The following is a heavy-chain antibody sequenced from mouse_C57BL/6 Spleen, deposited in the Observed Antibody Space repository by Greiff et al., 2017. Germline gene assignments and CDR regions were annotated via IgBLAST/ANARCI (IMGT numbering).Heavy chain of an antibody. V-gene: IGHV1-39*01. CDR3: ASGNWDLAWFAY. D-gene: IGHD4-1*01. CDR2: IYPNYGTT. J-gene: IGHJ3*01. CDR1: GYSFTDYY. Sequence: KLQESGPELVKPGASVKISCKASGYSFTDYYLNWVKQSNGKSLEWIGVIYPNYGTTSYNQKFKGKATLTVDQPSSTAYMQLNILTSEDSAVDYCASGNWDLAWFAYWGQGTLVTVSA.